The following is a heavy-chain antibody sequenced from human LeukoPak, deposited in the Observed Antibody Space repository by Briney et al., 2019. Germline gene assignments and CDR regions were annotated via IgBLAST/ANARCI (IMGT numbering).Heavy chain of an antibody. V-gene: IGHV1-69*13. J-gene: IGHJ6*02. CDR3: ARGSYQRDEYDFWSGYHMDV. CDR1: GGTFSSYA. D-gene: IGHD3-3*01. Sequence: GASVKVSCKASGGTFSSYAISWVRQAPGQGLEWMGGIIPIFGTANYAQKFQGRVTITADESTSTAYMELSGLRSEDTAVYYCARGSYQRDEYDFWSGYHMDVWGQGTTVTVSS. CDR2: IIPIFGTA.